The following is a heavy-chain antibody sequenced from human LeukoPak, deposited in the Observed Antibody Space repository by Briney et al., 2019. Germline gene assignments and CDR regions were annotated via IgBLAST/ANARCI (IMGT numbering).Heavy chain of an antibody. D-gene: IGHD6-13*01. J-gene: IGHJ4*02. V-gene: IGHV4-39*01. CDR3: ARHRWGAILAAVGPAFDL. Sequence: TSETLSLTCSVSGDSISSSSYYWGRIRQPPGKGLEWNGSMYYRGTTYYNPSPNSRVTLTVGSSKKQFSRKLSSVTAADTAMYYCARHRWGAILAAVGPAFDLWGQGTLVTVSS. CDR2: MYYRGTT. CDR1: GDSISSSSYY.